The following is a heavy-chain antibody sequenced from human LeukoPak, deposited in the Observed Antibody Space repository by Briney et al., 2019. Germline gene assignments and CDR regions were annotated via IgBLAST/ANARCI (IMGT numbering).Heavy chain of an antibody. D-gene: IGHD3-22*01. V-gene: IGHV4-34*01. J-gene: IGHJ3*02. Sequence: SETLSLTCAVYGGSFSGYYWTWVRQPPGKGLEWIGEINHSGSTNYNPSLKSRVTMSVDTSKNQFSLNLNSVTAADMAVYYCARGFSGYYAGDAFEIWGQGTMVTVSS. CDR1: GGSFSGYY. CDR2: INHSGST. CDR3: ARGFSGYYAGDAFEI.